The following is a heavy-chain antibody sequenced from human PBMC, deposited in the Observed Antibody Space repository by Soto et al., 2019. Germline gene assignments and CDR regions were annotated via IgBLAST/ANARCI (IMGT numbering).Heavy chain of an antibody. D-gene: IGHD3-10*01. V-gene: IGHV1-2*02. CDR2: INHNSGGT. J-gene: IGHJ6*02. CDR1: GHTFTGYY. Sequence: GASVKVSCKASGHTFTGYYIHWVRQSPGQGLEWMGWINHNSGGTDYGQKFQGRVTMTRDTSISTVYMELTRLRSADTAVYYCARSASGTYSQGYNFYVMEVWGPGTTVTVSS. CDR3: ARSASGTYSQGYNFYVMEV.